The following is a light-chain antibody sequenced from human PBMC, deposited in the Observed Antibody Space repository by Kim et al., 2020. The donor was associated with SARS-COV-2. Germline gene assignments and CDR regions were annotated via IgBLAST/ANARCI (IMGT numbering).Light chain of an antibody. J-gene: IGLJ1*01. V-gene: IGLV2-14*03. CDR1: NGAVGGSNF. CDR3: SSYTSSNTLV. Sequence: GHSYTITCTGTNGAVGGSNFVSWYQQHPGKVPKLILYDVINRPSVISPRFSGSKSGNTASLTISGLQADDEADYYCSSYTSSNTLVFGTGTKVTVL. CDR2: DVI.